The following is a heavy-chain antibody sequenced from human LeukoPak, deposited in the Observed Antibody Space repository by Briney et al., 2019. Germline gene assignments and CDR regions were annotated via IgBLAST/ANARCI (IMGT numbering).Heavy chain of an antibody. Sequence: GGSLRLSCAASGFTFSSYSMNWVRQAPGKGLEWVSSISSSSSYIYYADSVKGRFTISRDNAKNSLYLQMNSLRAEDTAVYYCARGAGFGELLYYFDYWGQGTLVTVSS. CDR1: GFTFSSYS. D-gene: IGHD3-10*01. CDR3: ARGAGFGELLYYFDY. CDR2: ISSSSSYI. V-gene: IGHV3-21*01. J-gene: IGHJ4*02.